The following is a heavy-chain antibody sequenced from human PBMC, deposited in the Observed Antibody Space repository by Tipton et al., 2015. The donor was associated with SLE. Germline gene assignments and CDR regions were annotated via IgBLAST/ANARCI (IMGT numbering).Heavy chain of an antibody. CDR3: ATTTHYYDTSGYSSGAFDI. Sequence: GSLRLSCAASGFTFGAVNWVRQAPGKGLEWVSFISGSSRFIFYADSVKGRFTISRDNAKNSLFLQMHSLRDEDTAVYYCATTTHYYDTSGYSSGAFDIWGQGTVVTVSS. V-gene: IGHV3-21*03. D-gene: IGHD3-22*01. CDR1: GFTFGA. J-gene: IGHJ3*02. CDR2: ISGSSRFI.